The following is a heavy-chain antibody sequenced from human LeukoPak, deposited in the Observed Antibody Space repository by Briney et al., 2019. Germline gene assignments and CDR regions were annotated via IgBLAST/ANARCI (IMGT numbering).Heavy chain of an antibody. V-gene: IGHV3-74*01. Sequence: GGSLRLSCAASGFTFGRYWMHWVRQAPGKGLMWVSRISHDGTSTIYADSVKGRFTVSRDNARNTMYLQMSGLRVEDMALCFCARARNESFDYWGRGTLVTVSS. D-gene: IGHD3-10*01. CDR1: GFTFGRYW. J-gene: IGHJ4*02. CDR2: ISHDGTST. CDR3: ARARNESFDY.